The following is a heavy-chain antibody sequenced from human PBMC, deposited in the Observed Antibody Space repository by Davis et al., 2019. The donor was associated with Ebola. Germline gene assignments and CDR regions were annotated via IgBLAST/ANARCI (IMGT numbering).Heavy chain of an antibody. CDR3: ASPASPDYYYGMDV. V-gene: IGHV3-21*01. J-gene: IGHJ6*02. CDR1: GFTFSSYS. CDR2: ISSSSSYI. Sequence: GGSLRLSCAASGFTFSSYSMNWVRQAPGKGLEWVSSISSSSSYIYYADSVKGRFTISRDNAKNSLKLQMNSLRAEDTAVYYCASPASPDYYYGMDVWGQGTTVTVSS.